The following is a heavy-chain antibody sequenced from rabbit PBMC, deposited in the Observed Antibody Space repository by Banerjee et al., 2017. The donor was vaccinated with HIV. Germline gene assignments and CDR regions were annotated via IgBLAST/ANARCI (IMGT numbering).Heavy chain of an antibody. CDR3: VRDLTDVIGWNFAW. Sequence: QEQLVGSGGGLVQPGGSLKLSCKASGFDFSNYGVSWVRQAPGKGLEWIGYIEPIFGKTYYANWVNGRFTISSHNAQNTLYLQLSSLTAADTATYFCVRDLTDVIGWNFAWWGQGTLVTVS. J-gene: IGHJ4*01. V-gene: IGHV1S47*01. CDR1: GFDFSNYG. D-gene: IGHD1-1*01. CDR2: IEPIFGKT.